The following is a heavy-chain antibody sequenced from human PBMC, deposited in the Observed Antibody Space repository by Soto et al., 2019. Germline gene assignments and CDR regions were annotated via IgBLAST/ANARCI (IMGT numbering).Heavy chain of an antibody. D-gene: IGHD5-18*01. CDR2: MNVDTGGT. J-gene: IGHJ4*02. CDR3: ARDGNFALRGYSFRFDL. V-gene: IGHV1-2*06. Sequence: ASVKVSCKASGYRFTTHYIHWVRQAPGQGLEWMGRMNVDTGGTTYAHKFQGRVTMTRDTSIRTAYLEVSSVKSDDTAMYYCARDGNFALRGYSFRFDLWGQGTLVTVSS. CDR1: GYRFTTHY.